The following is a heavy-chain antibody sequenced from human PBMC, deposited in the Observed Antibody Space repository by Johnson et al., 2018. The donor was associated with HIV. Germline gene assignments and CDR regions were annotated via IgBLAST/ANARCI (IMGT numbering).Heavy chain of an antibody. CDR2: MSGSGGST. J-gene: IGHJ3*02. D-gene: IGHD2-15*01. V-gene: IGHV3-23*04. CDR1: GLIFSSYA. CDR3: AKDHPVVAERTGAFDI. Sequence: VQLVESGGGLVQPGGSLRLSCTASGLIFSSYAMNWVRQATGKGLEWVSTMSGSGGSTFYTDSVKGRFSVSRDNSKNTLYLQMNSLRAEDTAVYYCAKDHPVVAERTGAFDIWGQGTMVTVSS.